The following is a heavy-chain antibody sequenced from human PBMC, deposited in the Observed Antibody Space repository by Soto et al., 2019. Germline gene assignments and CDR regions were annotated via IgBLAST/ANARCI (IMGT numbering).Heavy chain of an antibody. V-gene: IGHV3-11*01. D-gene: IGHD6-13*01. J-gene: IGHJ5*02. CDR3: ARDAGYSSSLYFSWFDP. CDR1: GFTFSDYY. Sequence: QVQLVESGGGLVKPGGSLRLSCAASGFTFSDYYMTWIRQAPGKGLEWISFISGSGKTIHFADSLEGRFTISRDNAKNAVYLDMNSLRAEDTAVYYCARDAGYSSSLYFSWFDPWGPGTLVTVSS. CDR2: ISGSGKTI.